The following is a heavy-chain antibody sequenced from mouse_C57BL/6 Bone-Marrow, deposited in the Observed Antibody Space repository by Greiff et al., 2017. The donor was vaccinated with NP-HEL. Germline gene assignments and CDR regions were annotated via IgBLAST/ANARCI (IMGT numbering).Heavy chain of an antibody. CDR3: ACYYGSNYVWYFDY. CDR1: GYTFTSYW. D-gene: IGHD1-1*01. J-gene: IGHJ2*01. CDR2: IYPNSGST. Sequence: QVQLQQPGAELVKPGASVKLSCKASGYTFTSYWMPWVKQRPGQGLEWIGMIYPNSGSTNYNEKFKSKATLTVDKSSSTAYMQLSSLTSEDSAVYYCACYYGSNYVWYFDYWGQGTTLTVSS. V-gene: IGHV1-64*01.